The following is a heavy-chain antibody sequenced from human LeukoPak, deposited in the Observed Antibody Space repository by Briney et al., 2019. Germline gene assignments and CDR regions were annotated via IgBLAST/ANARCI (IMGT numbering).Heavy chain of an antibody. CDR1: GFTFSSYA. CDR3: AKDAATYGDKSYYFDY. CDR2: ISGSGGST. D-gene: IGHD5-24*01. V-gene: IGHV3-23*01. J-gene: IGHJ4*02. Sequence: GGSLRLSCAASGFTFSSYAMSWVRQAPGKGLEWVSAISGSGGSTYYADSVKGRFTISRDNSKNTLYLQMNSLRAEDTAVYYCAKDAATYGDKSYYFDYWGQGTLVTVSS.